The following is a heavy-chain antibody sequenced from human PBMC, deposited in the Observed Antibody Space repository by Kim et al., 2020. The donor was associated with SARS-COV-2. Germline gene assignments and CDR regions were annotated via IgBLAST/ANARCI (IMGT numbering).Heavy chain of an antibody. CDR2: INTNTGNP. CDR1: GYTFTSYA. CDR3: ARDLLPSIAVVPDY. V-gene: IGHV7-4-1*02. Sequence: ASVKVSCKASGYTFTSYAMNWVRQAPGQGLEWMGWINTNTGNPTYAQGFTGRFVFSLDTSVSTAYLQISSLKAEDTAVYYCARDLLPSIAVVPDYWGQGTLVTVSS. J-gene: IGHJ4*02. D-gene: IGHD6-19*01.